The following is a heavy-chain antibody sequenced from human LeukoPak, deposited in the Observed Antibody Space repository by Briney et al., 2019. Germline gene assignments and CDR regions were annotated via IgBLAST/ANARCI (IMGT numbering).Heavy chain of an antibody. CDR2: ISAYNGNI. D-gene: IGHD4-17*01. J-gene: IGHJ6*02. CDR1: GDTFTSYG. CDR3: ARALTADQPYGDYPIYYYYGMDV. V-gene: IGHV1-18*01. Sequence: GASVKVSCKASGDTFTSYGISWVRQAPGQGLEWMGWISAYNGNINYAQKLQGRVTMTTDTSTSTAYMELRSLRSDDTAVYYCARALTADQPYGDYPIYYYYGMDVWGQGTTVTVSS.